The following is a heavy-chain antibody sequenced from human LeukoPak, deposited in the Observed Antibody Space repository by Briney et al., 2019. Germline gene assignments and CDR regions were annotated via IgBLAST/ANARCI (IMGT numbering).Heavy chain of an antibody. D-gene: IGHD6-13*01. V-gene: IGHV1-46*01. Sequence: VASVKVSCKASGYTFTSNYIHWVRQAPGQGLEWMGMIYPRDGSTSYAQKFQGRVTMTRDTSTSTVYMELSSLRSEDTAVYYCAREVAAADNGVDYWGQGTLVTVSS. CDR3: AREVAAADNGVDY. CDR1: GYTFTSNY. J-gene: IGHJ4*02. CDR2: IYPRDGST.